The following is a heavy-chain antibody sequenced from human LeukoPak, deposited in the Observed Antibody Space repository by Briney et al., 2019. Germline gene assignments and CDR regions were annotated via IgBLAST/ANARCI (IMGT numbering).Heavy chain of an antibody. Sequence: PSETLSLTCTVSGGSISSYYWSWIRQPPGKGLEWIGYIYYSGSTNYNPSLKSRVTISVDTSKNQFSLKLSSATAADTAVYYCARRRGYNWNDVGWFDPWGQGTLVTVSS. V-gene: IGHV4-59*08. D-gene: IGHD1-1*01. J-gene: IGHJ5*02. CDR1: GGSISSYY. CDR3: ARRRGYNWNDVGWFDP. CDR2: IYYSGST.